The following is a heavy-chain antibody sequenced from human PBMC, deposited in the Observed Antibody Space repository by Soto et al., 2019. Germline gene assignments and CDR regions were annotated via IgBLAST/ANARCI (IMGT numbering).Heavy chain of an antibody. CDR3: ARDAGDIVLIGNWFDP. V-gene: IGHV1-69*01. D-gene: IGHD2-8*01. CDR2: IIPIFGTA. CDR1: GGTFSSYA. J-gene: IGHJ5*02. Sequence: QVQLVQSGAEVKKPGSSVKVSCKASGGTFSSYAISWVRQAPGQGLEWMGGIIPIFGTANYAQKFQDRVTITADESTSTAYMELSSLRSEDTAVYYCARDAGDIVLIGNWFDPWGQGTLVTVSS.